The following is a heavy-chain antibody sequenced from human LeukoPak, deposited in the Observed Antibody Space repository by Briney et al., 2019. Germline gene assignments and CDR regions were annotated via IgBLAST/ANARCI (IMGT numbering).Heavy chain of an antibody. Sequence: VGSLSLSCAASGFTFSRYSMNWVRPAPREGMDWVSSISSISSYTYYADSVKGRFTVSRDNAKNSLYLQMNSLRAEDTAVYYCARGKKQWLTLRQYYYYYYYMDVWGKGTTVTVSS. CDR3: ARGKKQWLTLRQYYYYYYYMDV. CDR2: ISSISSYT. CDR1: GFTFSRYS. D-gene: IGHD6-19*01. J-gene: IGHJ6*03. V-gene: IGHV3-21*01.